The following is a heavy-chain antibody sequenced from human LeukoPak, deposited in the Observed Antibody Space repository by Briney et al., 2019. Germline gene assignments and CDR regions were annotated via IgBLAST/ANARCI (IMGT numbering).Heavy chain of an antibody. D-gene: IGHD3-16*01. V-gene: IGHV3-23*01. CDR2: ISGSGGST. CDR1: GFTFSSYA. CDR3: AKDHYDYVWGSSED. J-gene: IGHJ4*02. Sequence: PGGSLRLSCAASGFTFSSYAMSWVRQAPGKGLEWVSAISGSGGSTYYADSVKGRFTISRDNSKNTLYLQMNSLRAEDTAVYYCAKDHYDYVWGSSEDWGQGTLVTVSS.